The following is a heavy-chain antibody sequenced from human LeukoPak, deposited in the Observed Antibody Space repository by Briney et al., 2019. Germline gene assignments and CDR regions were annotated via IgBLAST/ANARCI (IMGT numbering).Heavy chain of an antibody. CDR1: GGSISSGGYY. J-gene: IGHJ5*02. Sequence: PSQTLSLTCTVSGGSISSGGYYWSWIRQHPGKGLEWIGYIYYSGSTYYNPSLKSRVTISVDTSKNQFSLKLSSVTAADTAVYYCARGQRSTSCCTNWFDPWGQGTLVTVSS. D-gene: IGHD2-2*01. CDR2: IYYSGST. V-gene: IGHV4-31*03. CDR3: ARGQRSTSCCTNWFDP.